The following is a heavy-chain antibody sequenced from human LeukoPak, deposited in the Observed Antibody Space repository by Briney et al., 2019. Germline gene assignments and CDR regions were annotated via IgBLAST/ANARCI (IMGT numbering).Heavy chain of an antibody. CDR1: GYTFTSYD. Sequence: GASVKVSCKASGYTFTSYDINWVRQATGQGLEWMGWMNPNSGNTGYAQKFQGRVTMTRNTSINTAYMELSSLGSEDTAVYYCARVDCDMWTGYSPNWFDPWGQGTLVTVSS. J-gene: IGHJ5*02. CDR3: ARVDCDMWTGYSPNWFDP. D-gene: IGHD3-9*01. CDR2: MNPNSGNT. V-gene: IGHV1-8*01.